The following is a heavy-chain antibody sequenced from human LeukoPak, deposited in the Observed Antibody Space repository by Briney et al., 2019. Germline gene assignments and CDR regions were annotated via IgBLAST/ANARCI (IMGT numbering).Heavy chain of an antibody. V-gene: IGHV1-69*04. CDR1: GGTFSSYA. D-gene: IGHD6-13*01. CDR3: ARTAAAGQSFAFDP. CDR2: IIPILGIA. Sequence: GASVKVSCKASGGTFSSYAISWVRQALGQGLEWMGRIIPILGIANYAQKFQGRVTITADKSTSTAYMELSSLRSEDTAVYYCARTAAAGQSFAFDPWGQGTLVTVSS. J-gene: IGHJ5*02.